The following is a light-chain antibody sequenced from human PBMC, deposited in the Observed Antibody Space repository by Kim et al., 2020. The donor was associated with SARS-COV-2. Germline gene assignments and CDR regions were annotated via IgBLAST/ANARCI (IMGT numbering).Light chain of an antibody. J-gene: IGLJ3*02. CDR1: SLRSYY. V-gene: IGLV3-19*01. CDR2: GKN. CDR3: NSRDSSGNHLRV. Sequence: SSELTQDPAVSVALGQTVRITCQGDSLRSYYASWYQQKPGQAPVLVIYGKNNRPSGIPDRFSGSSSGNTASLTITGAQAEDEADYYCNSRDSSGNHLRVFGGGTPLTVL.